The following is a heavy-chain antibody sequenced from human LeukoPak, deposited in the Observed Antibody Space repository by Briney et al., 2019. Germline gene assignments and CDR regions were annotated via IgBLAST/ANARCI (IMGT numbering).Heavy chain of an antibody. V-gene: IGHV3-64*01. D-gene: IGHD6-13*01. CDR1: GFTFSSYA. J-gene: IGHJ3*02. Sequence: GGSLRLSCAASGFTFSSYAMHWVRQAPGKGLEYVSAISSNGGSTYYANSVKGRFTISRDNSKNTLYLQMNSLRAEDTAVYYCAKDRGAAAGLLDAFDIWGQGTMVTVSS. CDR3: AKDRGAAAGLLDAFDI. CDR2: ISSNGGST.